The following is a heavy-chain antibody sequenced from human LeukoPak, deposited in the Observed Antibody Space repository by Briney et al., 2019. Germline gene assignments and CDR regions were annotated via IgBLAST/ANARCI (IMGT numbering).Heavy chain of an antibody. CDR1: GYTFTNSG. J-gene: IGHJ4*02. CDR2: ISAYNGDT. CDR3: ARGTVSGGSPFDY. D-gene: IGHD6-19*01. Sequence: ASVKVSCKASGYTFTNSGISWVRQAPGQGLEWMGWISAYNGDTNYAHNLQGRVTMTTDTPTGTAHMELRSLRSDDTAVYYCARGTVSGGSPFDYWGQGTLVTVSS. V-gene: IGHV1-18*01.